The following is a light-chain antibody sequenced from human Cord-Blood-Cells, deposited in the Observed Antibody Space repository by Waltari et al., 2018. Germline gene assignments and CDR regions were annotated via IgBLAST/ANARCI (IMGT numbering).Light chain of an antibody. CDR1: QSVLYSSNNKNY. J-gene: IGKJ4*01. CDR3: QQYYSTPLT. CDR2: LAS. V-gene: IGKV4-1*01. Sequence: DIVRTQSPDSLAVSLGERATINCKSSQSVLYSSNNKNYLAWYQQKPGQPPKLPIYLASTRESGVPDRFSGSGSGTAFTLTISSLQAEDVAVYYCQQYYSTPLTFGGGTKVEIK.